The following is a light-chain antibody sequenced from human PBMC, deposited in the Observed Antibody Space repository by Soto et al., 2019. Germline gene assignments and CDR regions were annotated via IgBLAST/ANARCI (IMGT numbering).Light chain of an antibody. J-gene: IGKJ3*01. CDR1: QSVLHTADNIDY. CDR3: QQYYSTHHT. Sequence: DIVMTQSPDYLPVSLGERATINCKSSQSVLHTADNIDYLAWYQQKPGQPPKLLIYWASTREFGVPDRFSGGGSGTDFTLTIRTLQAEDASVDYCQQYYSTHHTFGPGTKVDLK. V-gene: IGKV4-1*01. CDR2: WAS.